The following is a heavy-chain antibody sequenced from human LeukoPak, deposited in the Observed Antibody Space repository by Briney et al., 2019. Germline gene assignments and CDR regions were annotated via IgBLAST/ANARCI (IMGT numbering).Heavy chain of an antibody. D-gene: IGHD6-19*01. V-gene: IGHV3-30-3*01. J-gene: IGHJ4*02. CDR1: GFTFSSYA. CDR2: ISYDGSNK. Sequence: GRSLRLSCAASGFTFSSYAMHWVRQAPGKGLEWVAVISYDGSNKYYADSVKGRFTISRDNSKDTLYLQMNGLRAEDTAVYYCAGEGIAVAGTLSYWGQGTLVTVSS. CDR3: AGEGIAVAGTLSY.